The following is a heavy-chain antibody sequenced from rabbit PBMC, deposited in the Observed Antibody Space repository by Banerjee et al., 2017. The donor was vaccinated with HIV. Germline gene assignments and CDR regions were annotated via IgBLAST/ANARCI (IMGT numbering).Heavy chain of an antibody. CDR3: TRKTNSYAGYIYAPFNL. Sequence: QSLEESGGDLVKPGASLTLTCTASGFSFSSSYWMHWVRQAPGKGPEWIASIYNGDGSTWYESWAKGRFTISKTSSTTVTLQMTSLTAADTATYFCTRKTNSYAGYIYAPFNLWGQGTLVTVS. CDR1: GFSFSSSYW. V-gene: IGHV1S40*01. D-gene: IGHD7-1*01. J-gene: IGHJ4*01. CDR2: IYNGDGST.